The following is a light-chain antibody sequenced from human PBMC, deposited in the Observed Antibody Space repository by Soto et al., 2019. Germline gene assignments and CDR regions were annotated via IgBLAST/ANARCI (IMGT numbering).Light chain of an antibody. CDR3: QQYGTSPIT. V-gene: IGKV3-20*01. CDR2: GAS. J-gene: IGKJ3*01. Sequence: EIVLTQSPGTLSLSPGERATLSCRASQRLSSNFLAWYQQKPGQAPRLLIYGASSRATGLPDRFSGSGSGTDFTLTISSLEPEDFAVYYCQQYGTSPITFGPGTKLDIK. CDR1: QRLSSNF.